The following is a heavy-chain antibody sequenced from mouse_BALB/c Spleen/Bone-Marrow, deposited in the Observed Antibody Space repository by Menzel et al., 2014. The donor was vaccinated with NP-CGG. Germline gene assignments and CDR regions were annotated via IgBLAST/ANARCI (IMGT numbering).Heavy chain of an antibody. Sequence: QVQLQQSGSVLVRPGASVKLSCKASGYTFTSSWMHWAKQRPGQGLEWIGEIHPNSGNTNYNEKFKGKATLTVDTSSSTAYVDLSSLTSEDSAAYYCARSGFDYWGQGTTLTVSS. J-gene: IGHJ2*01. V-gene: IGHV1S130*01. CDR3: ARSGFDY. D-gene: IGHD4-1*01. CDR2: IHPNSGNT. CDR1: GYTFTSSW.